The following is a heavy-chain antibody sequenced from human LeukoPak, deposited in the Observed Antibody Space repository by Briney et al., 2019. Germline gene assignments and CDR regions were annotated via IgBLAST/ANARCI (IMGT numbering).Heavy chain of an antibody. D-gene: IGHD2-2*01. V-gene: IGHV7-4-1*02. CDR3: ASTINPGGKRRGFWEVVPAAIRSGPDNWFDP. CDR1: GHTFTRYA. CDR2: INTNTGNP. Sequence: ASVKVSCKASGHTFTRYAMNWARQAPGQGLEWMGWINTNTGNPTYAQGFTGRFVFSLDTSVSTAYLQISSLKAEDTAVYYCASTINPGGKRRGFWEVVPAAIRSGPDNWFDPWGQGTLVTVSS. J-gene: IGHJ5*02.